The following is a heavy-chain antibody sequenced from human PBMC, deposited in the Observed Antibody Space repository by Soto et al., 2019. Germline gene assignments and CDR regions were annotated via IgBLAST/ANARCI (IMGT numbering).Heavy chain of an antibody. CDR3: AAVWNRNSSSYYFDY. CDR1: GFTFTSSA. D-gene: IGHD6-6*01. CDR2: IVVGSGNT. Sequence: QMQLVQSGPEVKKPGTSVKVSCKASGFTFTSSAVQWVRQARGQRLEWIGWIVVGSGNTNYAQKFQERVTITRDISTSTAYMELSSLRSEDTAVYYSAAVWNRNSSSYYFDYSGQGTLVTVSS. J-gene: IGHJ4*02. V-gene: IGHV1-58*01.